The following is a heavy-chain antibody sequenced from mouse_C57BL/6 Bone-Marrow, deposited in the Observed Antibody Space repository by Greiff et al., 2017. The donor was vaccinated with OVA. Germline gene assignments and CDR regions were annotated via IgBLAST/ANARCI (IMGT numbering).Heavy chain of an antibody. V-gene: IGHV7-3*01. Sequence: EVKLEESGGGLVQPGGSLSLSCAASGFTFTDYYMSWVRQPPGKALEWLGFIRNKANGYTTEYSASVKGRFTISRDNSQSILYLQMNALRAEDSATYYCARSFYDGYYAMDYWGQGTSVTVSS. CDR1: GFTFTDYY. CDR3: ARSFYDGYYAMDY. J-gene: IGHJ4*01. CDR2: IRNKANGYTT. D-gene: IGHD2-3*01.